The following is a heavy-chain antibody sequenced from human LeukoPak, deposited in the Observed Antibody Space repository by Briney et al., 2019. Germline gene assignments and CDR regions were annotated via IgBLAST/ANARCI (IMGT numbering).Heavy chain of an antibody. J-gene: IGHJ4*02. D-gene: IGHD3-3*01. CDR1: GFTFSSYA. Sequence: PGGSLRLSCAASGFTFSSYAMSWVRQAPGKGLEWVSAISGSGGSTYYADSVKGRFTISRGNSKNTLYLQMNSLRAEDTAVYYCAKAPLSRFLEWLLPTMDYWGQGTLVTVSS. CDR3: AKAPLSRFLEWLLPTMDY. V-gene: IGHV3-23*01. CDR2: ISGSGGST.